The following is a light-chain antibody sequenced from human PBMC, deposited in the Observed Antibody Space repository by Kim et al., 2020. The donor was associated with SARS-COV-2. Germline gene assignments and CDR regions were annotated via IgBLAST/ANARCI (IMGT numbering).Light chain of an antibody. Sequence: SVPLTCTLTSPYNTYAIAWHQQQPQKGPRFLMKLNSDGSHTKGDGIPDRFSGSSSGAERYLTISGLQSEDEADYYCQTWATGIHVFGSGTKVTVL. CDR3: QTWATGIHV. CDR1: SPYNTYA. J-gene: IGLJ1*01. V-gene: IGLV4-69*01. CDR2: LNSDGSH.